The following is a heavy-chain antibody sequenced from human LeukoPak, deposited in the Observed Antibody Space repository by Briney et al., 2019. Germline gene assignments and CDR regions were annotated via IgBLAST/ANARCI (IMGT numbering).Heavy chain of an antibody. CDR2: IAMGGDP. CDR3: AKATDGYSISYLFP. D-gene: IGHD6-13*01. CDR1: GFTFSNYD. J-gene: IGHJ5*02. V-gene: IGHV3-13*05. Sequence: PGGSLRLSCAASGFTFSNYDMHWVRQATGKGLEWVSGIAMGGDPLYPDSVKGRFTISRENANNSLYLQMNSLRAGDTAVYYCAKATDGYSISYLFPWGQGTLVTVSS.